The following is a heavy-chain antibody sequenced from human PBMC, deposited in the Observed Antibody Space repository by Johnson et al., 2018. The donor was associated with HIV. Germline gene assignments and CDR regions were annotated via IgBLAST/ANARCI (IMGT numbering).Heavy chain of an antibody. V-gene: IGHV3-30-3*01. CDR3: AKESAFDI. Sequence: QVQLVESGGGVVQPGRSLRLSCAASGFTFSSYAMHWVRQAPGKGLEWVAVISYDGSNKYYADSVKGRFTISRDNSKNTLYLQMNSLRAEDTAVYYCAKESAFDIWGQGTMVTVSS. J-gene: IGHJ3*02. CDR1: GFTFSSYA. CDR2: ISYDGSNK.